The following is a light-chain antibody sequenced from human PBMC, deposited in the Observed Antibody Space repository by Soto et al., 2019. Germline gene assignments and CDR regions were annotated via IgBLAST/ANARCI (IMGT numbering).Light chain of an antibody. Sequence: DIQMTQSPSSLSASVGDIVTITCRASHSISSSINWYQQKPGKAPNLLIYAASSLQSGVPSRFSGSGSVTDFTLTISSLQPEDFATYYCQQSYSTPRTFGQGTKLEI. V-gene: IGKV1-39*01. CDR2: AAS. J-gene: IGKJ2*01. CDR1: HSISSS. CDR3: QQSYSTPRT.